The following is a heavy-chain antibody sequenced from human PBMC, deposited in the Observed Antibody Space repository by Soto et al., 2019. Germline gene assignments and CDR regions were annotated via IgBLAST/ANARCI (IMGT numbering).Heavy chain of an antibody. V-gene: IGHV3-11*06. J-gene: IGHJ5*02. CDR2: ISSISSYT. CDR1: GFTFNGYY. CDR3: ARHKAFWFDP. Sequence: VQLVESGGGLVTPGGSLRLSCTASGFTFNGYYMSWIRQAPGKGLEWISYISSISSYTKYADSVTGRFTISRDNAKNSVYLQMSSLRADDTAIYYCARHKAFWFDPWGQGTLVTVSS.